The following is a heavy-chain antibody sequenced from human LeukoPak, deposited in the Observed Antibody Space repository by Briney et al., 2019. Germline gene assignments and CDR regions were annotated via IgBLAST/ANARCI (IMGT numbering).Heavy chain of an antibody. CDR2: TRNEANIYTT. D-gene: IGHD1-26*01. Sequence: PGGSLRLSCAASGFIFSDHYMDWVRQAPGKGLEWVGRTRNEANIYTTKYASSVKGRFTISRYDSKNSLHLKMKRLKTEDTAVYYCASPVGATTVRAFDIWGQGTMVTVSS. V-gene: IGHV3-72*01. CDR1: GFIFSDHY. CDR3: ASPVGATTVRAFDI. J-gene: IGHJ3*02.